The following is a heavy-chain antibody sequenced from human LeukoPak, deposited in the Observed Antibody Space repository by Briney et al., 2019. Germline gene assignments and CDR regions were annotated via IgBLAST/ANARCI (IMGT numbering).Heavy chain of an antibody. D-gene: IGHD3-10*01. J-gene: IGHJ6*03. CDR1: GGSFDGYY. CDR2: ITYDGRT. Sequence: SETLSLTCAVFGGSFDGYYWSWIRQSPGKGLEWIGEITYDGRTKYNPSLRSRVSISVDTSKIQFSLKLSSVTAADTAVYYCAGRPLLWFGELLYYYYYYYMDVWGKGTTVTVSS. CDR3: AGRPLLWFGELLYYYYYYYMDV. V-gene: IGHV4-34*01.